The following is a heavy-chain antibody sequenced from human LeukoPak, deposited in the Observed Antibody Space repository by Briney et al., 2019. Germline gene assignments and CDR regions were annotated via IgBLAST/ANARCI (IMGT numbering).Heavy chain of an antibody. CDR1: GFNFSNYD. J-gene: IGHJ5*02. D-gene: IGHD2-21*02. CDR3: AKGDTS. CDR2: IRYDGSDK. V-gene: IGHV3-30*02. Sequence: GGSLRLSCAASGFNFSNYDMHWVRQAPGKGLEWVAFIRYDGSDKYYADSVKGRFTISRDNSKNTLYLQMNSLRTEDTAVYYCAKGDTSWGQGTPVTVSS.